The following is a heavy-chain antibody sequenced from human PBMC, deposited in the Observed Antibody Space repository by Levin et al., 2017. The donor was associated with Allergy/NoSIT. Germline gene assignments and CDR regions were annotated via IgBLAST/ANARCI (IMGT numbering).Heavy chain of an antibody. CDR3: ARHVVAAAVPWFDP. Sequence: GGSLRLSCAASGFTFSSYSMNWVRQAPGKGLEWVSSISSSSSYIYYADSVKGRFTISRDNAKNSLYLQMNSLRAEDTAVYYCARHVVAAAVPWFDPWGQGTLVTVSS. CDR2: ISSSSSYI. J-gene: IGHJ5*02. D-gene: IGHD6-13*01. CDR1: GFTFSSYS. V-gene: IGHV3-21*01.